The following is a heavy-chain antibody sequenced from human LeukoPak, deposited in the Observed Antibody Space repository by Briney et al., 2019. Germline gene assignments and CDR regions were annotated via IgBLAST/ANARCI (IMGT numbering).Heavy chain of an antibody. D-gene: IGHD3-3*01. V-gene: IGHV4-59*08. J-gene: IGHJ4*02. CDR1: GGSISNYY. CDR3: ARLERITIFGVVSFYFDY. Sequence: PSEPLSLTCTVSGGSISNYYWSWIRQPPGKGLEWIGSIYHSGSTYYNPSLKSRVTISVDTSKSQFSLKLSSVTAADTAVYYCARLERITIFGVVSFYFDYWGQGTLVTISS. CDR2: IYHSGST.